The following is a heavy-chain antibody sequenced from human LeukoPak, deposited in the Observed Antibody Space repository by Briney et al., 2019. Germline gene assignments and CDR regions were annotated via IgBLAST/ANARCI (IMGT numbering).Heavy chain of an antibody. V-gene: IGHV4-39*07. CDR1: GGSISSSSYY. J-gene: IGHJ6*03. CDR3: ARRVAYDERHMDV. Sequence: SETLSLTCTVSGGSISSSSYYWGWIRQPPGKGLEWIGEIYHTGSTNYNPSLKSRVTISVDTSKNQFSLRLNSVTAADAAVYYCARRVAYDERHMDVWGKGTTVTISS. CDR2: IYHTGST. D-gene: IGHD3-16*01.